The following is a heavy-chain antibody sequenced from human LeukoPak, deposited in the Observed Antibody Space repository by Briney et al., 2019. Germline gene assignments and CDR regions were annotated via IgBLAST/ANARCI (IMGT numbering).Heavy chain of an antibody. Sequence: ASVKVSCKASGYTFTSYGISWVRQAPGQGLGWMGWISAYNGNTNYAQKLQGRVTMTTDTSTSTAYMELRSLRSDDTAVYYCARDLLDYYDSSGHSYWGQGTLVTVSS. J-gene: IGHJ4*02. V-gene: IGHV1-18*01. CDR3: ARDLLDYYDSSGHSY. CDR1: GYTFTSYG. CDR2: ISAYNGNT. D-gene: IGHD3-22*01.